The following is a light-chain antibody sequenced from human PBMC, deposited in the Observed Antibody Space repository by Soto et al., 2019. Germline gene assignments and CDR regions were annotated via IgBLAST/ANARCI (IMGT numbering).Light chain of an antibody. CDR2: GTS. CDR1: QSVSSN. J-gene: IGKJ4*01. CDR3: QQYNNWPSLT. Sequence: EIVMTQSPDTLSVSPGERATLSCRASQSVSSNLAWYQQKPGQAPRLLIYGTSTRATDIPARFSGSGSGTEFTLTISSLQSEDFAVYYCQQYNNWPSLTFGGGTKVEIK. V-gene: IGKV3-15*01.